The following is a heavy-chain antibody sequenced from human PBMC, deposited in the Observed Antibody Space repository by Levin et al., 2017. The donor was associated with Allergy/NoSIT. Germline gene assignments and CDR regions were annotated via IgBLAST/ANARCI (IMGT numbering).Heavy chain of an antibody. D-gene: IGHD6-19*01. CDR1: GFTFNNFA. CDR2: ISGGGDET. V-gene: IGHV3-23*01. Sequence: GGSLRLSCTASGFTFNNFAMTWVRQTPGKGLECVSSISGGGDETLYADSVRGRFTISRDNSKNTLYLEMSSLRAEDTAVYYCTRAGPYYLDYWGQGNLVTISS. J-gene: IGHJ4*02. CDR3: TRAGPYYLDY.